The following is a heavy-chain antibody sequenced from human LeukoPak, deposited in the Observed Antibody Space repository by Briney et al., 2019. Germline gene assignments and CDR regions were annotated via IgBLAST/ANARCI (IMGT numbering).Heavy chain of an antibody. V-gene: IGHV4-59*08. CDR1: GGSISNTY. D-gene: IGHD4-17*01. CDR3: AGHQDDYGDYFDF. CDR2: IHSSGRT. J-gene: IGHJ4*02. Sequence: SETLSLTCSVSGGSISNTYWSWIRQPPGKGLEWIGYIHSSGRTKYDPSLESRVTISIKASMNHFSLKVRSVTPPGTTVYDCAGHQDDYGDYFDFWGQGILVTVSS.